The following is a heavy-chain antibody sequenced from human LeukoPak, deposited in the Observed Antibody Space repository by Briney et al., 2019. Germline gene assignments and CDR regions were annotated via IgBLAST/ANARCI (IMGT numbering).Heavy chain of an antibody. V-gene: IGHV3-7*01. Sequence: GGSLRLACAASGFSFSSYWMTWVRQAPGKGLEWVANIKQDGSEKYYVDSVMGRFTISRDNAKNSLYLQMNSLRAEDTAVYYCARMSTSSWYVCYYWGQGALVTVSS. CDR1: GFSFSSYW. J-gene: IGHJ4*02. D-gene: IGHD6-13*01. CDR2: IKQDGSEK. CDR3: ARMSTSSWYVCYY.